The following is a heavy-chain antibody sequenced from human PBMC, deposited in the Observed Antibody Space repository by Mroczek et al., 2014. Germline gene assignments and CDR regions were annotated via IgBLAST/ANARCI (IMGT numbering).Heavy chain of an antibody. CDR1: GGSISSYY. Sequence: QVQLQQWGPGLVKPSETLSLTCTVSGGSISSYYWSWIRQPPGKGLEWIGYIYYSGSTNYNPSLKSRVTISVDTSKNQFSLKLSSVTAADTAVYYCARDYHGGNSVYYFDYWGQGTLVTVSS. CDR2: IYYSGST. V-gene: IGHV4-59*01. J-gene: IGHJ4*02. CDR3: ARDYHGGNSVYYFDY. D-gene: IGHD4-23*01.